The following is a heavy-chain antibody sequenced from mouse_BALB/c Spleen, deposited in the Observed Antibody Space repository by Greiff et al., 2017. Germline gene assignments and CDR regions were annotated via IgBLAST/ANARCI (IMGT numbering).Heavy chain of an antibody. CDR3: ARRGDYDGYAMDY. CDR1: GYTFTSYW. D-gene: IGHD2-4*01. Sequence: QVQLQQSGAELAKPGASVKMSCKASGYTFTSYWMHWVKQRPGQGLEWIGYINPSTGYTEYNQKFKDKATLTADKSSSTAYMQLSSLTSEDSAVYFCARRGDYDGYAMDYWGQGTSVTVSS. J-gene: IGHJ4*01. V-gene: IGHV1-7*01. CDR2: INPSTGYT.